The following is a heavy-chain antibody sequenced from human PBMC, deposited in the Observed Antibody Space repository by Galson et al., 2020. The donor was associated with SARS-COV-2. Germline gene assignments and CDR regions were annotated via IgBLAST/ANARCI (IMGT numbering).Heavy chain of an antibody. CDR2: ISAYNGNT. CDR1: GYTFTSYG. J-gene: IGHJ4*02. Sequence: ASVKVSCKASGYTFTSYGISWVRQAPGQGLERMGWISAYNGNTNYAQKLQGRVTMTTDTSTSTAYMELRSLRSDDTAVYYCARYHAHYGSGSYFDYWGQGTLVTVSS. D-gene: IGHD3-10*01. CDR3: ARYHAHYGSGSYFDY. V-gene: IGHV1-18*01.